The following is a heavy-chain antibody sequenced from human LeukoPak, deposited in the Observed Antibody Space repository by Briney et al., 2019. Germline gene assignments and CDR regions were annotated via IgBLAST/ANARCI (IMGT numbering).Heavy chain of an antibody. Sequence: GGSLRLSCAASRFTFSNDDMHWVRQATGKSLEWVSGIGFGGDTYYSGSVKGRFTISRENAKNSLYLQMNSLRVGDTAVYYCARALRGNWFGPWGQGTLVTVSS. CDR1: RFTFSNDD. D-gene: IGHD3-16*01. CDR3: ARALRGNWFGP. V-gene: IGHV3-13*01. J-gene: IGHJ5*02. CDR2: IGFGGDT.